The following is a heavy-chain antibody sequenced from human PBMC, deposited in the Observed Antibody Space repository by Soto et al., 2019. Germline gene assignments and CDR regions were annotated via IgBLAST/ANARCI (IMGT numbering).Heavy chain of an antibody. CDR1: GGTFSTYA. Sequence: QVQLVQSGAEVKKPESSVKVSCKAPGGTFSTYAISWVRQAPGQGLEWMGGIIPMFGTANYAQRFQDRVTITADESTNTVYMELNSLGSEDTAVYFCASGIQLWLRRINNGYSGWGQGTLVTVSS. V-gene: IGHV1-69*12. D-gene: IGHD5-18*01. J-gene: IGHJ4*02. CDR3: ASGIQLWLRRINNGYSG. CDR2: IIPMFGTA.